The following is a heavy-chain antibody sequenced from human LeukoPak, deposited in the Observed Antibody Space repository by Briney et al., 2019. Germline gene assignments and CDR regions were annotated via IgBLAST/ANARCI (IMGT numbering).Heavy chain of an antibody. V-gene: IGHV3-30*02. J-gene: IGHJ4*02. CDR1: GFTFSSYG. CDR3: AGDRPYYYDSSGYPFDY. D-gene: IGHD3-22*01. Sequence: GGSLRLSCAASGFTFSSYGMHWVRQAPGKGLEWVAFIRYDGSNKYYADSVKGRFTISRDNSKNTLYLQMNSLRAEDTAVYYCAGDRPYYYDSSGYPFDYWGQGTLVTVSS. CDR2: IRYDGSNK.